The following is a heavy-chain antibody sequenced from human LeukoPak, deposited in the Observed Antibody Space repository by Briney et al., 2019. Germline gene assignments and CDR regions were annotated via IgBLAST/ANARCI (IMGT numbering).Heavy chain of an antibody. V-gene: IGHV3-9*01. J-gene: IGHJ4*02. D-gene: IGHD2-2*01. Sequence: GRSLRLSCAASGFTFDDYAMHWVRQAPGKGLEWVSGISWNSGSIGYADSVKGRFTISRDNAKNSLYLQMNSLRAEDTALYYCAKVMDCSSTSCRAPFDYWGQGTLVTVFS. CDR1: GFTFDDYA. CDR3: AKVMDCSSTSCRAPFDY. CDR2: ISWNSGSI.